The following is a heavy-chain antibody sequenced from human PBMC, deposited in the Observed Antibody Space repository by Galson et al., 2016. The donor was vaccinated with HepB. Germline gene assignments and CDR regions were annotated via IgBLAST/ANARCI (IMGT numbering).Heavy chain of an antibody. CDR3: ARMKGGWLVDY. CDR1: GGSISSQH. D-gene: IGHD6-19*01. J-gene: IGHJ4*02. V-gene: IGHV4-59*11. Sequence: SETLSLTCTVSGGSISSQHYSWIRQPPGKGLEWIGDKSYTGVTYYSPSLKGRVSISVDTSNNQLSLKLSSVTAADTAFYYCARMKGGWLVDYWGQGTLVTVSS. CDR2: KSYTGVT.